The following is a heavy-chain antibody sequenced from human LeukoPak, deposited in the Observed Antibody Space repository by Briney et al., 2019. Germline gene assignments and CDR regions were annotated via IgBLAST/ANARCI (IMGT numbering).Heavy chain of an antibody. CDR3: ARLGDDDDYAASDY. Sequence: GGSLRLSCAASGFTLSGSAVHWVRQAPGKGLEGIGRIRRKAKNYATGYAASVKGRFTLSRDDSKNTAYLQMDCLKTEKRAVYYCARLGDDDDYAASDYWGQGTLVTVSS. V-gene: IGHV3-73*01. CDR1: GFTLSGSA. D-gene: IGHD4-17*01. CDR2: IRRKAKNYAT. J-gene: IGHJ4*02.